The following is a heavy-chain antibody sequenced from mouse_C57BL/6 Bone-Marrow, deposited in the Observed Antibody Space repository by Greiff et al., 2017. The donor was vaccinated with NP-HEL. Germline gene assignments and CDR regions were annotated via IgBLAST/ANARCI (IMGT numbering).Heavy chain of an antibody. Sequence: QVTLKESGPGILQPSQTLSLTCSFSGFSLSTFGMGVGWIRQPSGKGLEWLAHIWWDDAKYYNPALKSWLTTPKHTSKNQVFIKIANVDTADTAADYCARNCNYVPWFAYWGKGTLVSVST. CDR1: GFSLSTFGMG. CDR2: IWWDDAK. D-gene: IGHD2-1*01. V-gene: IGHV8-8*01. J-gene: IGHJ3*01. CDR3: ARNCNYVPWFAY.